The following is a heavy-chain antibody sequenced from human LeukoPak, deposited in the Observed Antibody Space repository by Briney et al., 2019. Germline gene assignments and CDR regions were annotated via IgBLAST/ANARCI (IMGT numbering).Heavy chain of an antibody. J-gene: IGHJ6*03. CDR1: GYTFTSYD. V-gene: IGHV1-8*03. CDR3: ARSHAYYYYMDV. CDR2: MNPNSGNT. Sequence: ASVTVSCKASGYTFTSYDINWVRQATGQGLEWMGWMNPNSGNTGYAQKFQARVTFTRNSSISTAFMELSSLGSDDTAMYYCARSHAYYYYMDVWGIGTTVTVSS.